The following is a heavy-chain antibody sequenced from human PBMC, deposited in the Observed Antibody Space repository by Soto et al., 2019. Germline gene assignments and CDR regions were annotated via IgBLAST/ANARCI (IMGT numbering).Heavy chain of an antibody. CDR2: INAGNGNT. CDR3: ARDKGSSHPYYYMDV. J-gene: IGHJ6*03. V-gene: IGHV1-3*01. Sequence: ASVKVSCKASGYTFTSYAMHWVRQAPGQRLEWMGWINAGNGNTKYSQKFQGRVTITRDTSASTAYMELSSLRSEDTAVYYCARDKGSSHPYYYMDVWGKGTTVTVSS. D-gene: IGHD6-6*01. CDR1: GYTFTSYA.